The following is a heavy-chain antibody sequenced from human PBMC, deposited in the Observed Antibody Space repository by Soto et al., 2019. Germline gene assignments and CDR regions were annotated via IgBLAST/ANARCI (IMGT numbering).Heavy chain of an antibody. J-gene: IGHJ6*02. V-gene: IGHV3-33*01. Sequence: GGSLRLSCAASGFTFSSYGMHWVRQAPGKGLEWVAVIWYDGSNKYYADSVKGRFTISRDNPKNTLYLQMNSLRAEDTAVHYCXRDGSSSSRNYYYGMDVWGQGTTVTVSS. D-gene: IGHD6-6*01. CDR2: IWYDGSNK. CDR3: XRDGSSSSRNYYYGMDV. CDR1: GFTFSSYG.